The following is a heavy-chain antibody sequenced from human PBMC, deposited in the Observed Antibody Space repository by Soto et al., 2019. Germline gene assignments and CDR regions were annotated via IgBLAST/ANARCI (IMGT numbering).Heavy chain of an antibody. CDR3: ARDRGYDAHDYYYNALDV. D-gene: IGHD3-10*01. CDR1: GFTVWTYT. V-gene: IGHV3-21*01. Sequence: TGWSLRLSCISSGFTVWTYTMNWVRQAPGTGLEWVSGIRGFSPYTFYAESVRGRFTISRDNAKNSLFLQLDSLRAEDTAVYYCARDRGYDAHDYYYNALDVSGQVTTVTVSS. J-gene: IGHJ6*02. CDR2: IRGFSPYT.